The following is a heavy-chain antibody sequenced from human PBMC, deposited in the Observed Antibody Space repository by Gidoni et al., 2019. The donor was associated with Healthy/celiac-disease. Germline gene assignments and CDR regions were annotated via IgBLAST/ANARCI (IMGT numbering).Heavy chain of an antibody. V-gene: IGHV1-69*01. D-gene: IGHD3-22*01. CDR2: IIPIFGTA. CDR3: AREGQLYYDSSGYIKGRENYYYGMDV. CDR1: GGTFSSYA. J-gene: IGHJ6*02. Sequence: QVQLVQSGAEVKKPGSSVKVSCKASGGTFSSYAISWVRQAPGQGLEWMGGIIPIFGTAKYAQKFQAIVMITADESTSTAYMELSSLRSEDTAVYYCAREGQLYYDSSGYIKGRENYYYGMDVWGQGTTVTVSS.